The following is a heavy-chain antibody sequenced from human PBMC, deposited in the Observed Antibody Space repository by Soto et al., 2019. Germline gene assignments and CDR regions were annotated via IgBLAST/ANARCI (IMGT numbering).Heavy chain of an antibody. V-gene: IGHV1-69*01. J-gene: IGHJ6*02. CDR3: AGRNYGSEAYYYYYGMDG. D-gene: IGHD3-10*01. CDR2: IIPIFGTA. CDR1: GGTFSSYA. Sequence: QVQLVQSGAEVKKPGSSVKVSCKASGGTFSSYAISWVRQAPGQGPEWMGEIIPIFGTANYARKLQGRGTITEDESPSTAYMVLRSLRSEDTAVYYCAGRNYGSEAYYYYYGMDGWGQGTTVTVSS.